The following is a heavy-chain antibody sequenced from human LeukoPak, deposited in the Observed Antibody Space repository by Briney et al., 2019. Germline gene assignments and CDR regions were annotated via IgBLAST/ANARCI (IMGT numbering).Heavy chain of an antibody. Sequence: GGSLRLSCAASGFPFSDYFMNWIRQAPGKGLEWVSYISSSGNNIYYADSVKGRFTISRDNAKNSLYLQMNSLRAEDTAVYYCARLTRRDFWSGYYFDYWGQGTLVTVSS. CDR3: ARLTRRDFWSGYYFDY. CDR1: GFPFSDYF. V-gene: IGHV3-11*01. J-gene: IGHJ4*02. CDR2: ISSSGNNI. D-gene: IGHD3-3*01.